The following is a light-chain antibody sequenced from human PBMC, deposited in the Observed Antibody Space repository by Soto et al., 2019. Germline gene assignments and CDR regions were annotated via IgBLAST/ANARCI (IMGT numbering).Light chain of an antibody. Sequence: DIQMTQSPSSLSASVGDRVTITCQASQDIDNYLNWYQQKPGKAPKLLINDASNLETGVPSRFSGSGSGTDFTFTISSLQPEDIATYYCQPYDNLPTFGQGTKLEIK. V-gene: IGKV1-33*01. J-gene: IGKJ2*01. CDR2: DAS. CDR3: QPYDNLPT. CDR1: QDIDNY.